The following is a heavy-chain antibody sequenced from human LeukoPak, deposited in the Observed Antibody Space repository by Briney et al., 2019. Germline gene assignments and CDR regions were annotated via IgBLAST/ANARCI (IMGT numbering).Heavy chain of an antibody. CDR3: ARARITIFGVVTHFDY. V-gene: IGHV3-74*01. J-gene: IGHJ4*02. Sequence: GGSLRLSCAASGFTFSSYWMHWVRQAPGKGLVLVSRINSDGSSTSYADSVKGRFTISRDNAKNTLYLQMNSLRAEDTAVYYCARARITIFGVVTHFDYWGQGTLVTVSS. D-gene: IGHD3-3*01. CDR2: INSDGSST. CDR1: GFTFSSYW.